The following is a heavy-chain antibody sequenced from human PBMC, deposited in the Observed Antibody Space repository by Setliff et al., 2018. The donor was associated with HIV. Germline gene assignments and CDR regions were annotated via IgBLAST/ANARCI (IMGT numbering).Heavy chain of an antibody. Sequence: PSETLSLTCTVSGGSINSYWWSWFRQPAGKGLEWIGTIYYSGSTYYNPSLRSRVTISVDTSRNQFSLRLSSVTAADTAFFYCARHNPASVPASSPDYWGQGTVVTVSS. D-gene: IGHD2-2*01. V-gene: IGHV4-59*05. CDR3: ARHNPASVPASSPDY. J-gene: IGHJ4*02. CDR2: IYYSGST. CDR1: GGSINSYW.